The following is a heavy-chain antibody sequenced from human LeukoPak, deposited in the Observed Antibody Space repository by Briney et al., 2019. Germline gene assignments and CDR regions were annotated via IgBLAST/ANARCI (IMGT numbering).Heavy chain of an antibody. D-gene: IGHD3-10*01. J-gene: IGHJ6*02. V-gene: IGHV4-34*01. CDR3: ARGPHYYGSGRPNYYYYYGMDV. CDR1: GGSFSGYY. CDR2: IKHSGST. Sequence: PSETLSLTCAVYGGSFSGYYWSWIRQPPGKGLELIGEIKHSGSTNYNPSLKSRVSISVDTYKNQFSLKLSSVTAADTAVYYCARGPHYYGSGRPNYYYYYGMDVWGQGTTVTVSS.